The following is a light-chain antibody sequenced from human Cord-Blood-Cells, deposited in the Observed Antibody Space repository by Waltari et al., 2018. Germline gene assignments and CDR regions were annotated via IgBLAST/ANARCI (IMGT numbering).Light chain of an antibody. CDR3: CSYAGSSTLV. Sequence: QSALTQPASVSGSPGQSITISCTGTSSDVGRYNLVSWYQQHPGKAPNPMIYEGSKRPSGVSNRFSGSKSGNTASRTSSGLQAEDEADYYCCSYAGSSTLVFGGGTKLTVL. J-gene: IGLJ3*02. CDR1: SSDVGRYNL. V-gene: IGLV2-23*01. CDR2: EGS.